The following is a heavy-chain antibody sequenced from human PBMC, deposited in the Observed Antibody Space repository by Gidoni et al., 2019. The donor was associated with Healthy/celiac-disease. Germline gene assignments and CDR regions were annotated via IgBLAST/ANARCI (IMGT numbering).Heavy chain of an antibody. CDR3: ARGLHGYNYYFDY. Sequence: QVQLQESGPGLVKPSETLSLTCTVPGGSISSYYWSWIRQPPGKGLEWIGYIYYSGSTNYNPSLKSRVTISVDTSKNQFSLKLSSVTAADTAVYYCARGLHGYNYYFDYWGQGTLVTVSS. V-gene: IGHV4-59*01. D-gene: IGHD5-12*01. J-gene: IGHJ4*02. CDR2: IYYSGST. CDR1: GGSISSYY.